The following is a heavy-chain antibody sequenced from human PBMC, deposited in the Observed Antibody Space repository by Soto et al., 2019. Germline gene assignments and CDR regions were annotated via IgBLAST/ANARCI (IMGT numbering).Heavy chain of an antibody. CDR2: IYYSGST. V-gene: IGHV4-31*03. Sequence: PSETLSLTCTVSGGSISSGGYYWSWIRQHPGKGLEWIGYIYYSGSTYYNPSLKSRVTISVDTSKNQFSLKLSSVTAADTAVYYCARDHSGRGHAFDIWGQGTMVTVSS. CDR3: ARDHSGRGHAFDI. CDR1: GGSISSGGYY. D-gene: IGHD1-26*01. J-gene: IGHJ3*02.